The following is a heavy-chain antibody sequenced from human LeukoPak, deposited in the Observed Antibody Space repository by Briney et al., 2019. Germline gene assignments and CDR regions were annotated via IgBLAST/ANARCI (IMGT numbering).Heavy chain of an antibody. Sequence: PGGSLRLSCAASGFIFSSYGMHWVRQAPGKGLEWVAVISYDGSNKYYADSVKGRFTISRDNSKNTLYLQMNSLRAEDTAVYYCAKEVNFDWLGPGDFWGQGTLVTDSS. V-gene: IGHV3-30*18. D-gene: IGHD3-9*01. CDR1: GFIFSSYG. J-gene: IGHJ4*02. CDR2: ISYDGSNK. CDR3: AKEVNFDWLGPGDF.